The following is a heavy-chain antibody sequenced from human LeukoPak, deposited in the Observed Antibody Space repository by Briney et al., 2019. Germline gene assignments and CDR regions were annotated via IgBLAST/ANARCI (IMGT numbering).Heavy chain of an antibody. CDR1: GGTFSSYA. J-gene: IGHJ6*02. Sequence: ASVKVSCKASGGTFSSYAISWVRQAPGQGLEWMGGIIPIFGTANYAQKFQGRVTITADESTSTAYMELSSLRSEDTAVYYCASSATVFIEWPPSNQYYYYGMDVWGQGTTVTVSS. CDR2: IIPIFGTA. D-gene: IGHD3-3*01. CDR3: ASSATVFIEWPPSNQYYYYGMDV. V-gene: IGHV1-69*13.